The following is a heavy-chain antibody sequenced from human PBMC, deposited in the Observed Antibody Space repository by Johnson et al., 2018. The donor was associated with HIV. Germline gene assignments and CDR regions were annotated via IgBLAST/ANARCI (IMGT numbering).Heavy chain of an antibody. J-gene: IGHJ3*02. CDR2: IKQYGSNK. D-gene: IGHD6-19*01. V-gene: IGHV3-7*01. CDR3: ARGIAVSNWVDI. CDR1: GFTFSSYW. Sequence: VQLVESGGGLVQPGGSLRLSCAASGFTFSSYWMSWVRQAPGKGLEWVANIKQYGSNKYYSDSVKGRFTISRDNAKNTLYLQMNSLRAEDTAVYYCARGIAVSNWVDIWGQGTMVSVSS.